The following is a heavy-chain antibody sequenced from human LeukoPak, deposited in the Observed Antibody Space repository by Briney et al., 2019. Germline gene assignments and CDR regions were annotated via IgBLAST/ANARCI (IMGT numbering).Heavy chain of an antibody. V-gene: IGHV1-69*13. CDR1: GGTFSSYA. CDR3: ARGSYPAGTADY. CDR2: IIPIFGTA. J-gene: IGHJ4*02. D-gene: IGHD6-13*01. Sequence: SVKVSCKASGGTFSSYAISWVRQPPGQGLEWMGGIIPIFGTANYAQKFQGRVTITADESTSTAYMELSSLRSEDTAVYYCARGSYPAGTADYWGQGTLVTVSS.